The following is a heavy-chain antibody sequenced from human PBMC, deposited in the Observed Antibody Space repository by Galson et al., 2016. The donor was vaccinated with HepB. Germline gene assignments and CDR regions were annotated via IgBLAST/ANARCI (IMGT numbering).Heavy chain of an antibody. Sequence: PALVKPTQTLTLTCTFSGFSLTTSGICVTWIRQPPGKALEWLGLIDWDDDKYYSTSLKTRLTISKDTSKNQVVLTMTNMDPVDTATYYCARVLSTSGGVFDSWGQGTLVTVSS. CDR3: ARVLSTSGGVFDS. V-gene: IGHV2-70*01. D-gene: IGHD3-10*01. CDR1: GFSLTTSGIC. CDR2: IDWDDDK. J-gene: IGHJ4*02.